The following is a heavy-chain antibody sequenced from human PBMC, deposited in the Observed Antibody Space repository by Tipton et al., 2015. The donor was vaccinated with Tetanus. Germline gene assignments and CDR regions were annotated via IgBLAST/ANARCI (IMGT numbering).Heavy chain of an antibody. V-gene: IGHV4-31*03. CDR2: IYDSGNT. CDR3: ARNHPPRGYPYGGFHS. D-gene: IGHD5-12*01. Sequence: TLSLTCTVSGGSISTSGYSWNWIRQHPGKGLEWIGYIYDSGNTLYNPSLKSRATMSIDASKTHFSLKLTSVTAADTAVYYCARNHPPRGYPYGGFHSWGQGTLVTVSS. CDR1: GGSISTSGYS. J-gene: IGHJ4*02.